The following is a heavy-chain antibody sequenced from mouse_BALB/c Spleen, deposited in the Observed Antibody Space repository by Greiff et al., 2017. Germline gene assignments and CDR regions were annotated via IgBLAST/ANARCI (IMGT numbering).Heavy chain of an antibody. Sequence: DVKLVESGGGLVQPGGSRKLSCAASGFTFSSFGMHWVRQAPEKGLEWVAYISSGSSTIYYADTVKGRFTISRDNPKNTLFLQMTSLRSEDTAMYYCARWWDGFDYWGQGTTLTVSS. J-gene: IGHJ2*01. CDR2: ISSGSSTI. V-gene: IGHV5-17*02. CDR3: ARWWDGFDY. CDR1: GFTFSSFG. D-gene: IGHD1-1*02.